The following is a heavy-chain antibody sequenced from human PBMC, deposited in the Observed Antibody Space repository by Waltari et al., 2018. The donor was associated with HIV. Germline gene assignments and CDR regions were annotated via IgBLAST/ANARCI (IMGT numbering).Heavy chain of an antibody. D-gene: IGHD3-16*01. Sequence: QLHLQESGPGLVKPSETLSLTCSVSRAPISSSSYYWAWIRQPPGQGLEWIGAIYYSGTAYYNPSVKSRVSASLDASKNELSLKLTSVTATDTALYYCARLRFHSLYYFDSWGPGILVTVSS. CDR3: ARLRFHSLYYFDS. CDR1: RAPISSSSYY. V-gene: IGHV4-39*01. J-gene: IGHJ4*02. CDR2: IYYSGTA.